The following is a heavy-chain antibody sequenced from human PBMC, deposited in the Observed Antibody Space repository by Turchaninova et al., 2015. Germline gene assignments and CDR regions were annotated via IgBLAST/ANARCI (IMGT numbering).Heavy chain of an antibody. J-gene: IGHJ3*02. CDR2: ISHSGST. CDR1: GTSFSGYS. D-gene: IGHD2-21*02. V-gene: IGHV4-34*01. CDR3: ARVGNCGGDCYAFDI. Sequence: QVHPQQWGAGLLKPSETLSLTCAVHGTSFSGYSWRWLRQPPGKGLEWIGDISHSGSTKYRPSLKSRVTILKDTSKNQVSLKLSSVTAADTAGYYCARVGNCGGDCYAFDIWGQGTMVTVSS.